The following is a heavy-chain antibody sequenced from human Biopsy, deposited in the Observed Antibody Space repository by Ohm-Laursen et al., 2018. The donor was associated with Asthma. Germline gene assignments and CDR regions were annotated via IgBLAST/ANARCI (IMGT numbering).Heavy chain of an antibody. CDR1: GYTFTSYY. V-gene: IGHV1-46*01. D-gene: IGHD1-26*01. CDR3: ARAGALIVGATMGY. CDR2: INPSGGST. Sequence: GSSVKVSRKASGYTFTSYYMHWVRQAPGQGLEWMGIINPSGGSTSYAQKFQGRVTMTRDTSTSTVYMELSSLRSEGTAVYYCARAGALIVGATMGYWGQGTLVTVSS. J-gene: IGHJ4*02.